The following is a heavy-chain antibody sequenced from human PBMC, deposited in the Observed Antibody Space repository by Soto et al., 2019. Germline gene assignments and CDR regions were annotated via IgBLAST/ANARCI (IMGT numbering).Heavy chain of an antibody. CDR2: IYYSGST. V-gene: IGHV4-31*03. CDR1: DGSISSGGYY. CDR3: ARDKDYYGSGSYYKDGPAIYGMDV. J-gene: IGHJ6*02. Sequence: SETLSLTCTVSDGSISSGGYYWSWIRQHPGKGLEWIGYIYYSGSTYYNPSLKSRVTISVDTSKNQFSLKLSSVTAADTAVYYCARDKDYYGSGSYYKDGPAIYGMDVWGQGTTVTVSS. D-gene: IGHD3-10*01.